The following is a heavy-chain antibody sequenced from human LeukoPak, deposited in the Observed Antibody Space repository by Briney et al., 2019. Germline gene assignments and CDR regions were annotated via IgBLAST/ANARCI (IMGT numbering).Heavy chain of an antibody. CDR2: VSGSGNNT. CDR3: ARWGNDYSQFDS. V-gene: IGHV3-23*01. CDR1: GFTFNNYA. J-gene: IGHJ4*02. Sequence: GGSLRLSCAASGFTFNNYAMTWVRQAPGKGLEWVSVVSGSGNNTNYADSVKGRFTVSRDNSKNTLFLQMNSLRTEDTAVYFCARWGNDYSQFDSWGQGTLVTVS. D-gene: IGHD4-11*01.